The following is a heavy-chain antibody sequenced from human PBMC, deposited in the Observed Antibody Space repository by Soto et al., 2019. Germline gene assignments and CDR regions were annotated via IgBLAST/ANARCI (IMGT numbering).Heavy chain of an antibody. J-gene: IGHJ6*03. Sequence: GGSLRLSCAASGFTFDDYGMSWVRQAPGKGLEWVSGINWNGGSTGYADSVKGRFTISRDNAKNSLYLQMNSLRAEDTALYHCARDRWAFLRPTPGMDVWGKGTTVTVSS. CDR3: ARDRWAFLRPTPGMDV. V-gene: IGHV3-20*01. CDR2: INWNGGST. CDR1: GFTFDDYG.